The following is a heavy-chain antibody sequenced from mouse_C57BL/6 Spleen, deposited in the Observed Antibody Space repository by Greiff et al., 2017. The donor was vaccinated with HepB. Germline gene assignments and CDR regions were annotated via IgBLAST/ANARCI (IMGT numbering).Heavy chain of an antibody. J-gene: IGHJ4*01. CDR3: ARARWDPYYAMDY. CDR1: GFTFSDYY. CDR2: INYDGSST. Sequence: EVQLVESEGGLVQPGSSMKLSCTASGFTFSDYYMAWVRQVPEKGLEWVANINYDGSSTYYLDSLKSRFIISRDNAKNILYLQMSSLKSEDTATYYCARARWDPYYAMDYWGQRTSVTVSS. D-gene: IGHD4-1*01. V-gene: IGHV5-16*01.